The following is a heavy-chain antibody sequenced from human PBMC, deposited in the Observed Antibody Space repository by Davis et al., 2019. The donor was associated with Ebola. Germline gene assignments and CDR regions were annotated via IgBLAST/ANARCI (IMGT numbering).Heavy chain of an antibody. CDR1: GFTFNNYE. J-gene: IGHJ4*02. V-gene: IGHV3-7*01. CDR2: INQDGSEK. D-gene: IGHD4-23*01. CDR3: ARFHYSGIDY. Sequence: GESLKISCAASGFTFNNYELNWVRQAPGKGLEWVANINQDGSEKYYVDSVKDRFTISRDNAKNSLFLEMNSVRAEDTAVYYCARFHYSGIDYWGQGTLVTVSS.